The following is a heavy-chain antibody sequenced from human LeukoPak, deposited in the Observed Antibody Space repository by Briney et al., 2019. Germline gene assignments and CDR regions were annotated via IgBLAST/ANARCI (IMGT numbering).Heavy chain of an antibody. J-gene: IGHJ4*02. CDR3: ARAYFDF. CDR2: IKQDGSQK. CDR1: GFIFSSYW. V-gene: IGHV3-7*01. Sequence: GSLRLSCAASGFIFSSYWMSWVRQAPGKGLEWVANIKQDGSQKYYVDSVKGRFTISRDNAKNSLYLQMNSLRAEDTAVYYCARAYFDFWGQGTLVTVSS.